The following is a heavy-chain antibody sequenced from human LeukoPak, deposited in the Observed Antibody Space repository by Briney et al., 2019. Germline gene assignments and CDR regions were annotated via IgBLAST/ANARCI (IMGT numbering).Heavy chain of an antibody. Sequence: ASVKVSCKASGYTFTGYYMHWVRQAPGQGLEWMGWINPNSGGTNYAQKFQGRVTMTRDTSISTAYMELSRLRSDDTAVYYCARGRTGYCSGGSCAPYYYYMDVWGKGTTVTISS. D-gene: IGHD2-15*01. CDR3: ARGRTGYCSGGSCAPYYYYMDV. CDR2: INPNSGGT. CDR1: GYTFTGYY. V-gene: IGHV1-2*02. J-gene: IGHJ6*03.